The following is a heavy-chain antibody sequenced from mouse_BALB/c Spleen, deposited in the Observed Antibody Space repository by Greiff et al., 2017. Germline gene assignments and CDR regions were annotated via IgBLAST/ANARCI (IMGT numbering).Heavy chain of an antibody. J-gene: IGHJ2*01. D-gene: IGHD2-10*02. V-gene: IGHV1S56*01. CDR1: GYTFTSYY. Sequence: QVQLQQSGPELLKPGASVKMSCKASGYTFTSYYIHWVKQRPGQGLEWIGWIYPGDGSTKYNEKFKGKTTLTADKSSSTAYMLLSSLTSEDSAIYFCARREYGNYYFDYWGQGTTLTVSS. CDR3: ARREYGNYYFDY. CDR2: IYPGDGST.